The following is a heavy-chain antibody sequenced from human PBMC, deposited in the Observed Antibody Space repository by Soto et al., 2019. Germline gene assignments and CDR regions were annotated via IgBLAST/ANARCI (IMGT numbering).Heavy chain of an antibody. J-gene: IGHJ4*02. CDR2: FDPEDGET. D-gene: IGHD3-9*01. Sequence: GASVEVSCKVSGYTLTGLSRRWVRQAPGKGLEWMGGFDPEDGETIYAQKFQGRVTMTEDTSTDTAYMELSSLRSEDTAVYYCAIAPHYDILTGYYKISGRPFDYWGQGTLVTVSS. CDR1: GYTLTGLS. CDR3: AIAPHYDILTGYYKISGRPFDY. V-gene: IGHV1-24*01.